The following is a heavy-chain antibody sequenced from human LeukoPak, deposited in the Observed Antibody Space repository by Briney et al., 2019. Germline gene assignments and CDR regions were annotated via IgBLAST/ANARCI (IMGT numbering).Heavy chain of an antibody. D-gene: IGHD3-22*01. Sequence: PGGALRLSCAASGFTFSSYVMHWGRQAPGKGLEWVAVISYDGSNKYYADSVNGRFTISRDNSKNTLYLQMNSLRAEDTAVYYCARPAAMIVVPIDYWGQGTLVTVSS. V-gene: IGHV3-30*03. J-gene: IGHJ4*02. CDR2: ISYDGSNK. CDR1: GFTFSSYV. CDR3: ARPAAMIVVPIDY.